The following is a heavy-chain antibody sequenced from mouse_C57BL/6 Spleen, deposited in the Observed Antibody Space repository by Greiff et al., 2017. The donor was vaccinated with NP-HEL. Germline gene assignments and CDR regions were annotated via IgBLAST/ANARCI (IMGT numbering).Heavy chain of an antibody. Sequence: VQLQQSGPGLVQPSQSLSITCTVSGFSLTSYGVHWVRQSPGKGLEWLGVIWRGGSTDYNAAFMSRLSITKDNSKSQVFFKMNSLQADDTAIYYCAKMDDGYPGYFDYWGQGTTLTVSS. V-gene: IGHV2-5*01. CDR2: IWRGGST. CDR1: GFSLTSYG. D-gene: IGHD2-3*01. J-gene: IGHJ2*01. CDR3: AKMDDGYPGYFDY.